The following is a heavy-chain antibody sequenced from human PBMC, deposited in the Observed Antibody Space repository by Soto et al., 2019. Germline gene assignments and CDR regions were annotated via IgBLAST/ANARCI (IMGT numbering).Heavy chain of an antibody. Sequence: PSGTLSLTCTVSGDSFTNYYWSWILQPPGKRLEWIGYIYYTGSTAYNPSLESRVTMSVDTSKNQFSLELSSVNAADTADYYCETYRRTEAEVFTLYYWGRGTLVTVSS. CDR2: IYYTGST. D-gene: IGHD6-13*01. V-gene: IGHV4-59*01. CDR1: GDSFTNYY. CDR3: ETYRRTEAEVFTLYY. J-gene: IGHJ4*02.